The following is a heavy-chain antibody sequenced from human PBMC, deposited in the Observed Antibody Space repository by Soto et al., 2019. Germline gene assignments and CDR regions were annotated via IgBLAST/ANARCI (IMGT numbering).Heavy chain of an antibody. CDR3: ARAPDCSSSGCYSYFDI. D-gene: IGHD2-2*01. V-gene: IGHV3-74*01. CDR2: ISNDGSNT. CDR1: GFTLSDYY. Sequence: EVQLVESGGGLVQPGGSLRLSCAASGFTLSDYYMHWARQAPGKGLVWVSRISNDGSNTDYADSVKGRFTISRDNAKNTMHLQMNSLRAEDTAVYYCARAPDCSSSGCYSYFDIWCQGTLVTVSS. J-gene: IGHJ4*02.